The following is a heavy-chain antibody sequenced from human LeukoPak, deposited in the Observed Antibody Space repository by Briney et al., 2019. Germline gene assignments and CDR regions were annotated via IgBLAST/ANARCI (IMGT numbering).Heavy chain of an antibody. V-gene: IGHV3-23*01. CDR1: GFTFSSAA. CDR2: ISGSGGST. Sequence: PGGSLRLSCAASGFTFSSAAMTWVRQAPGKGLEWVSAISGSGGSTYYADSVKGRFTISRDNSKNTLYLQMNSLRAEDTAVYYCAKGGGIVVVPAAINWYFDLWGRGTLVTVSS. CDR3: AKGGGIVVVPAAINWYFDL. D-gene: IGHD2-2*02. J-gene: IGHJ2*01.